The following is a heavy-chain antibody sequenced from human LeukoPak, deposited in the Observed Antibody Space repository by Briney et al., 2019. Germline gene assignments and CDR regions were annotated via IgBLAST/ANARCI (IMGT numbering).Heavy chain of an antibody. V-gene: IGHV4-38-2*02. D-gene: IGHD3-3*01. Sequence: GSLRLSCAASGFTFSDYYMSWIRQAPGKGLEWVGGIYHSGSTYYNPSLKSRVTISVDTSKNQFSLKLSSVTAADTAVYYCARERAATIFGVVIREYYFDYWGQGTLVTVSS. CDR2: IYHSGST. CDR1: GFTFSDYY. J-gene: IGHJ4*02. CDR3: ARERAATIFGVVIREYYFDY.